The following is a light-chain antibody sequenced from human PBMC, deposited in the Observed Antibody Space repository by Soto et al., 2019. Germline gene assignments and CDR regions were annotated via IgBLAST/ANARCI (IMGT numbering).Light chain of an antibody. CDR3: QHYESTPPT. Sequence: DIVMTQSPDSLAVSLGERATINCKSSQSVLYSSNNKNYLAWYQQRPGQPPKLLIYWASTRESRVPDRFSGSGSGTDFTLTITSMQAEDVAVYYCQHYESTPPTFGQGTKLEIK. J-gene: IGKJ2*01. V-gene: IGKV4-1*01. CDR1: QSVLYSSNNKNY. CDR2: WAS.